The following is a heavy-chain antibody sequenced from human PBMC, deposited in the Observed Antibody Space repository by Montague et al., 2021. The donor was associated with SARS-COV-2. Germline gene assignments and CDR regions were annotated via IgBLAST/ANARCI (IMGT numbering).Heavy chain of an antibody. Sequence: SETLSLTCTVSGGSISSYYWSWIRQPAGKGLEWIGRIYGSGSTNYNSSLKSRVTMSVDSSKNQFSLRLSSVTAADAAVYYCSGAEAATGTPDDPWGQGILVTASS. V-gene: IGHV4-4*07. D-gene: IGHD6-25*01. J-gene: IGHJ5*02. CDR3: SGAEAATGTPDDP. CDR2: IYGSGST. CDR1: GGSISSYY.